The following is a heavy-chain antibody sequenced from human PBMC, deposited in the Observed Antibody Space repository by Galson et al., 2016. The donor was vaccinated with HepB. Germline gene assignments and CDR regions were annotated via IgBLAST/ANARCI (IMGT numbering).Heavy chain of an antibody. J-gene: IGHJ6*02. CDR1: YW. CDR2: IDPDDSYT. V-gene: IGHV5-10-1*01. CDR3: ARALEYGSRNYYDYYAMDV. D-gene: IGHD4-17*01. Sequence: YWITWVRQVPGKGLQWMGRIDPDDSYTNYSPSFQGHVTISVDKSINTAYLQWSTLKASDTAIYYCARALEYGSRNYYDYYAMDVWGPGTTVIVSS.